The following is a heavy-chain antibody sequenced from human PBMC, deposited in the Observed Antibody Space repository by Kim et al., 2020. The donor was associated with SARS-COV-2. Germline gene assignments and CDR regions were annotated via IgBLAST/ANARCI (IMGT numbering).Heavy chain of an antibody. CDR1: GGSVSSGSYY. D-gene: IGHD3-9*01. J-gene: IGHJ4*02. CDR3: ARGYYDILTGSEYYFDY. V-gene: IGHV4-61*01. CDR2: IYYSGST. Sequence: SETLSLTCTVSGGSVSSGSYYWSWIRQPPGKGLEWIGYIYYSGSTNYNPSLKSRVTISVDTSKNQFSLKLSSVTAADTAVYYCARGYYDILTGSEYYFDYWGQGTLVTVSS.